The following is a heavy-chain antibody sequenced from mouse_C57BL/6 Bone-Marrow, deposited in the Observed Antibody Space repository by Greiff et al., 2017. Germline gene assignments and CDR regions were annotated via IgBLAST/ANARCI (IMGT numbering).Heavy chain of an antibody. Sequence: VQRVESGPELVKPGASVKLSCKASGYTFTSYDINWVKQRPGKGLEWIGWIYPRDGSTKYNEKFKGTATVTVDTSSSTAYMELHSLTSEDSAVYFCARDYGSSYWYFDVWGTGTTVTVSS. D-gene: IGHD1-1*01. CDR2: IYPRDGST. V-gene: IGHV1-85*01. CDR3: ARDYGSSYWYFDV. CDR1: GYTFTSYD. J-gene: IGHJ1*03.